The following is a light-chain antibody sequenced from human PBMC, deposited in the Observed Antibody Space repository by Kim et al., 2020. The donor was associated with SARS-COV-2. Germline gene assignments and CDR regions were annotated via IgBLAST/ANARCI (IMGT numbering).Light chain of an antibody. CDR2: LNSDGSH. Sequence: SVKLTCTLSSGHSSYAIAWHQQQPEKGPRYLMKLNSDGSHSKGDGIPDRFSGSGSGAERYLTISSLQSEDEADYYCQTWGTGIWVFGGGTQLTVL. V-gene: IGLV4-69*01. J-gene: IGLJ3*02. CDR1: SGHSSYA. CDR3: QTWGTGIWV.